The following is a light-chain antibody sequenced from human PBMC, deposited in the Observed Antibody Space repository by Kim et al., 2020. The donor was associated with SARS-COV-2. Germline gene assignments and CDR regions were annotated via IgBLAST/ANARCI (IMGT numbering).Light chain of an antibody. V-gene: IGKV4-1*01. CDR2: WAS. CDR3: QQYYSTPPS. J-gene: IGKJ2*03. Sequence: RATLNSKSSQTVFNNSNNKNYLAWYQQKPGQAPKLLIYWASIRESGVSDRFSGSGSETDFTLTISSLQAEDVAVYYCQQYYSTPPSFGQGTKLEI. CDR1: QTVFNNSNNKNY.